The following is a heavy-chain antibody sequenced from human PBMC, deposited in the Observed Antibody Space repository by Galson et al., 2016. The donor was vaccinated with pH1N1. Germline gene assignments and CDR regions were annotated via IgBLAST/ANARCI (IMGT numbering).Heavy chain of an antibody. CDR3: ARQGDSGGWES. CDR2: IFPGDSDT. CDR1: GYSFSSYW. V-gene: IGHV5-51*01. J-gene: IGHJ5*01. Sequence: QSGAEVKKPGESLKISCKGFGYSFSSYWIGWVRQMPGKGMEWMGIIFPGDSDTTYNPSFQGQVTISPDKSISTAYLQWSSLKDSDTALYYGARQGDSGGWESWGQGTQVTVSS. D-gene: IGHD6-19*01.